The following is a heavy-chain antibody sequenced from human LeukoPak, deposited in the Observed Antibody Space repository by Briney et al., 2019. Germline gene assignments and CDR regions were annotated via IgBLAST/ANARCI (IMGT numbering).Heavy chain of an antibody. V-gene: IGHV3-23*01. D-gene: IGHD3-10*01. CDR2: ISGSGGST. CDR3: AKSRFGELFISYFDY. CDR1: GFTFSSYG. Sequence: GGSLRLSCAASGFTFSSYGMSWVRQAPGKGLEWVSAISGSGGSTYYADSVKGRFTISRDNSKNTLYLQMNSLRAEDTAVYYCAKSRFGELFISYFDYWGQGTLVTVSS. J-gene: IGHJ4*02.